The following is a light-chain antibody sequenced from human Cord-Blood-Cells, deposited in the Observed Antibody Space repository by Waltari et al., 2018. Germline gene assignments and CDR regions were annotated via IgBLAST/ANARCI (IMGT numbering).Light chain of an antibody. V-gene: IGLV3-25*02. CDR2: KDS. Sequence: SYELTQQPSVSVSPGQTARITCSGDALPKQYAYWYQQKPGQAPVLVIYKDSERPSGIPERFSGASSGTTVTLTISGVQAEDKADYYCQSADSSGTYQVFGGGTNLTVL. CDR3: QSADSSGTYQV. CDR1: ALPKQY. J-gene: IGLJ3*02.